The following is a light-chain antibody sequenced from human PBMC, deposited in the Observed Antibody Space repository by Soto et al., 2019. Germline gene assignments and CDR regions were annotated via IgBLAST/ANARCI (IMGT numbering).Light chain of an antibody. CDR1: QTISRY. CDR3: QQSYS. CDR2: AAS. Sequence: IQVTQSPSSLSASVGDRVTISCRASQTISRYLNWYQQKPGKAPKLLISAASSLQSGVPSRFSGSGSGTDFTLTISILQPEDFATYYCQQSYSFGGGTKVEIK. V-gene: IGKV1-39*01. J-gene: IGKJ4*01.